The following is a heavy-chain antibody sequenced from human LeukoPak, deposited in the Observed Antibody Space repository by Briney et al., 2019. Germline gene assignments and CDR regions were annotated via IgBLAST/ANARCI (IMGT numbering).Heavy chain of an antibody. J-gene: IGHJ4*02. CDR3: ARDPPRAAWVFDY. CDR2: ITSGGGTT. V-gene: IGHV3-23*01. CDR1: GFTVFSNY. Sequence: GGSLRLSCAASGFTVFSNYMNWVRQAPGKALEWVSAITSGGGTTYYAGSVKGRFTISRDNSKNTLYLQMNSLRAEDTAVYYCARDPPRAAWVFDYWGQGTLVSVSS. D-gene: IGHD6-25*01.